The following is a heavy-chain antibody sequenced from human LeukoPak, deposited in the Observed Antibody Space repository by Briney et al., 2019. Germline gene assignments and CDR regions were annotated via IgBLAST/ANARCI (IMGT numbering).Heavy chain of an antibody. CDR3: ARGPHRDWNYVFDY. Sequence: SETLSLTCTVSGGSISSYYWSWIRQPAGKGLEWIGRIYTSGSTNYNPSLKSRVTMSVDTSKNQFSLKLSSVTAADTAVYYCARGPHRDWNYVFDYWGRGTLVTVSS. V-gene: IGHV4-4*07. CDR2: IYTSGST. CDR1: GGSISSYY. D-gene: IGHD1-7*01. J-gene: IGHJ4*02.